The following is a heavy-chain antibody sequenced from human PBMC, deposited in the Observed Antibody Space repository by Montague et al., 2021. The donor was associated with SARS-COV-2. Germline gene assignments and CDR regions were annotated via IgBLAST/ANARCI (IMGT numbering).Heavy chain of an antibody. D-gene: IGHD6-13*01. V-gene: IGHV4-59*01. CDR3: ARGIWYAN. J-gene: IGHJ4*02. Sequence: SETLSLTCTVSGGSISPYYWNWIRQSPGKGLEWIGDIYYSGSTTYNPSLESRVTISVDTSKNQFSLRLSSVTAADTAVYYCARGIWYANWGQGILVPVSS. CDR2: IYYSGST. CDR1: GGSISPYY.